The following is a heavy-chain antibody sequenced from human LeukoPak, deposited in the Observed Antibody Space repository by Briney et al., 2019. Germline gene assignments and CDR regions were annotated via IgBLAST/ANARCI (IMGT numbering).Heavy chain of an antibody. Sequence: PSGTLSLTCAVSGGPFGGFFWSWIRQAPGKGLEWIAEVSHGGTSNYNPSLKSRITISVDTSKSQFSLKLTSVTAADTAVYYCARGIFYGGRKQYIWFDLWAQGTLVTVSS. CDR1: GGPFGGFF. J-gene: IGHJ5*02. V-gene: IGHV4-34*01. CDR2: VSHGGTS. D-gene: IGHD2/OR15-2a*01. CDR3: ARGIFYGGRKQYIWFDL.